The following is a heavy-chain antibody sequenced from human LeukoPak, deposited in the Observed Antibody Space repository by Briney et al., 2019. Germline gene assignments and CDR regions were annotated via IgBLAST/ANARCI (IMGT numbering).Heavy chain of an antibody. CDR3: ARVDLYDFHFDS. CDR2: ISYSGNT. CDR1: GGSISSGGYS. V-gene: IGHV4-30-4*07. Sequence: SQTLSLTCAVSGGSISSGGYSGSWIRRPPGKGLEWIGYISYSGNTYYNPSLKSRVTISIDTSKNQFSLKLSSVTAADTAVYYCARVDLYDFHFDSWGQGTLVTVSS. D-gene: IGHD5/OR15-5a*01. J-gene: IGHJ4*02.